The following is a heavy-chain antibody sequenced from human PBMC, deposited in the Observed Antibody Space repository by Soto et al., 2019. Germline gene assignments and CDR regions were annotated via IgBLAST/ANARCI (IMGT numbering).Heavy chain of an antibody. Sequence: PGGSLRLSCAASGFTFSSYGMHWVRQAPGKGLEWVAGISYGGSDKYYADSVKGRCTMSRDNSKNTVSLQMNGLRTEDTAVYYCAKDGREEMGRVLEKPGSWGQGILVTVSS. J-gene: IGHJ5*02. CDR1: GFTFSSYG. CDR3: AKDGREEMGRVLEKPGS. V-gene: IGHV3-30*18. CDR2: ISYGGSDK. D-gene: IGHD3-16*02.